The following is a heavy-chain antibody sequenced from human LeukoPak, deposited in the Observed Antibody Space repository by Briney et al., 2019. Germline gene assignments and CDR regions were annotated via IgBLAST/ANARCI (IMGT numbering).Heavy chain of an antibody. CDR3: AIGHYRNIPG. CDR2: IYTDGST. J-gene: IGHJ4*02. CDR1: GFTVSSKY. Sequence: GGSLRLSCAASGFTVSSKYMNWVRQAPGKGLEWVSVIYTDGSTYYADSVRARFSISGDDSKNTLSLQVNSLRAEDTAVYYCAIGHYRNIPGWGQGTLVTVSS. D-gene: IGHD1/OR15-1a*01. V-gene: IGHV3-66*01.